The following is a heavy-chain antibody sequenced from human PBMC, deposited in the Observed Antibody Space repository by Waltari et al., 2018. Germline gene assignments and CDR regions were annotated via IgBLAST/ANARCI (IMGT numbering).Heavy chain of an antibody. J-gene: IGHJ4*02. Sequence: EVQLLESGGGLVQPGGSLRLSCAASGFTFSSYAMSWVRQAPGKGLEWVSVIYSGGSTYYADSVKGRFTISRDNSKNTLYLQMNSLRAEDTAVYYCAKDHGVEWLSTSPFDYWGQGTLVTVSS. CDR2: IYSGGST. CDR1: GFTFSSYA. CDR3: AKDHGVEWLSTSPFDY. V-gene: IGHV3-23*03. D-gene: IGHD3-3*01.